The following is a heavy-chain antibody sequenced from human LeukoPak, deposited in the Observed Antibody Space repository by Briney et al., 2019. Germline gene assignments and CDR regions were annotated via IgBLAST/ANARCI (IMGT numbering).Heavy chain of an antibody. V-gene: IGHV4-39*07. Sequence: SETLSLTCTVSGGPISIDNYYWAWLRQPPGKGLEWIGTFYYRATVFNSGSTYYNPSLKSRVTISLDTSNNQFSLRLSSVTAADTAVYYCSRGGGSDSSPRINAFDIWGQGTMLTVSS. CDR2: FYYRATVFNSGST. CDR3: SRGGGSDSSPRINAFDI. CDR1: GGPISIDNYY. D-gene: IGHD3-22*01. J-gene: IGHJ3*02.